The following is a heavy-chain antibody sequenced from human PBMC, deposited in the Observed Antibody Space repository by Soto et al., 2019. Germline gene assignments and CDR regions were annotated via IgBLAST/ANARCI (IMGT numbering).Heavy chain of an antibody. V-gene: IGHV4-31*02. Sequence: VGCGDQYWRWVRQHPGKGLEWIGDIYYSGDTQYNPSLKSRVTISRDMSKNQCSRKLSAVTAAYTAVYYCSSVERASAHDYWG. CDR2: IYYSGDT. CDR1: VGCGDQY. J-gene: IGHJ4*01. CDR3: SSVERASAHDY. D-gene: IGHD6-25*01.